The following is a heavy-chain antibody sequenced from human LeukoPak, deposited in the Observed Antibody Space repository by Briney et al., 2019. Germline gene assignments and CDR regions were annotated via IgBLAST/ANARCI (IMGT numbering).Heavy chain of an antibody. CDR2: IHPSTGNP. CDR1: GYTFTNYA. Sequence: ASVKVSCKASGYTFTNYAMNWVRQAPGQGLEWMGWIHPSTGNPTYAQGFTGRFVFSLDTSVSTTYLQISSLKAEDTAVYYCARGRRERSGSLDYWGQGTLVTVSS. V-gene: IGHV7-4-1*02. D-gene: IGHD3-3*01. CDR3: ARGRRERSGSLDY. J-gene: IGHJ4*02.